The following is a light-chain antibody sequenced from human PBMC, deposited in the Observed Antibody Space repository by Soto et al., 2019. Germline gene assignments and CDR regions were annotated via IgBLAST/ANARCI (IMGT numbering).Light chain of an antibody. CDR2: SNN. J-gene: IGLJ1*01. Sequence: QSVLTQPPSASGTPGQRVTISCSGSSSNIGPNYVYWYQQVPGTAPRLLIYSNNQRPSGVTDRYSGSKSGTSASLAITGLQAEDEADYYCQSYDSSLSGYVFGTGTKVTVL. CDR3: QSYDSSLSGYV. CDR1: SSNIGPNY. V-gene: IGLV1-47*02.